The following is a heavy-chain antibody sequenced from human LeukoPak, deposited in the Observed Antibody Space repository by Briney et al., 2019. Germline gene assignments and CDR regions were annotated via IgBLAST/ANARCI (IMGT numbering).Heavy chain of an antibody. V-gene: IGHV3-9*01. J-gene: IGHJ4*02. D-gene: IGHD4-17*01. CDR2: ISWNSGSI. Sequence: HPGRSLRLSCAASGFTFDDYAMHWVRQAPGKGLEWVSGISWNSGSIGYADSVKGRFTISRDNAKNSLYPQMNSLRAEDTAVYYCARHRTASDYWGQGTLVTVSS. CDR1: GFTFDDYA. CDR3: ARHRTASDY.